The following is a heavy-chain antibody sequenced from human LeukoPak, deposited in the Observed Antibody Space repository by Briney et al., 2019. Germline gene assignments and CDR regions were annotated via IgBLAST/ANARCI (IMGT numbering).Heavy chain of an antibody. CDR2: IHSSGKT. CDR1: GGSIISYY. D-gene: IGHD1-26*01. V-gene: IGHV4-59*01. J-gene: IGHJ4*02. Sequence: SETLSLTCTVSGGSIISYYWSWIRQSPQKGLEWIAYIHSSGKTNYNPSLKSRVTISVDTSKNQFSLKVTSMTAADTGVYYCTRSFPGIVGAADFWGQGALVTVSS. CDR3: TRSFPGIVGAADF.